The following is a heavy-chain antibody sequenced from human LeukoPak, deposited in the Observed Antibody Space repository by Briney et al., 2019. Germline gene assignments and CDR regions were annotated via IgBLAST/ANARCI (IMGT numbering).Heavy chain of an antibody. CDR1: GGSISSYY. CDR2: IYYSGST. J-gene: IGHJ5*02. D-gene: IGHD3-22*01. V-gene: IGHV4-59*12. CDR3: ARDYYDSGGFDP. Sequence: SETLSLTCTVSGGSISSYYWSWIRQPPGKGLEWIGYIYYSGSTNYNPSLKSRVTISVDTSKNQFSLKLSSVTAADTAVYYCARDYYDSGGFDPWGQGTLVTVSS.